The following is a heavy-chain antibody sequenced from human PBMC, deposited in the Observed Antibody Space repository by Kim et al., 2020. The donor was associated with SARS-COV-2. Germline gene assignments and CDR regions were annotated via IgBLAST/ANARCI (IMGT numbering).Heavy chain of an antibody. D-gene: IGHD2-2*01. Sequence: GGSLRLSCAASGFTVSSNYMTWVRQAPGKGLEWVSVIYSGGITKYADSVKGRFTISRDSSKNMVFLQMNSLRVEDTAVYYCARGISTWHYWGQGTLVTVS. J-gene: IGHJ4*02. CDR1: GFTVSSNY. V-gene: IGHV3-66*01. CDR2: IYSGGIT. CDR3: ARGISTWHY.